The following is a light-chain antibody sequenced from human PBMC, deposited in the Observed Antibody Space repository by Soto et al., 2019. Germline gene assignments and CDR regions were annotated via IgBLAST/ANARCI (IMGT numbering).Light chain of an antibody. J-gene: IGLJ1*01. CDR2: EVS. V-gene: IGLV2-14*02. Sequence: QYALTQPASVSGSPGQSITISCTGTSSDVGNYKLVSWYQQHPGKAPKLMIFEVSNRPSGVSNRFSGSKSGNTASLTISGLQAEDEADYYCISYTTRSTSYVFGTGTKVTVL. CDR1: SSDVGNYKL. CDR3: ISYTTRSTSYV.